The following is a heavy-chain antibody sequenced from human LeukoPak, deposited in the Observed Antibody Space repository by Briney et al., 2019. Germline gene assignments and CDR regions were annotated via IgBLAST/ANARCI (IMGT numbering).Heavy chain of an antibody. D-gene: IGHD3-10*01. V-gene: IGHV3-48*04. CDR1: GFTFSSYS. CDR2: ISSSSTLI. CDR3: AREWSGFGELPDY. J-gene: IGHJ4*02. Sequence: GGSLRLSCAASGFTFSSYSMNWVRQAPGKGLEWVSYISSSSTLIYYADSVKGRFTISRDNAKNTLYLQMNSLRVEDTAVYYCAREWSGFGELPDYWGQGTLVTVSS.